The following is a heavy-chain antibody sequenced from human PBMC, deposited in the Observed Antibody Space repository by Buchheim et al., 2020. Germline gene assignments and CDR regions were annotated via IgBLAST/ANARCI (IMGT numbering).Heavy chain of an antibody. Sequence: EVQLVDSGGGLVQPGESLRLSCAASGFSFSGYAMSWVRQAPGKGLEWVSSISGSGATTFNADSVKGRFTMSRENSKNMLYLQMNSLRAEDTAVYFCAKGSRGYTNYYFDYWGQGTL. CDR2: ISGSGATT. V-gene: IGHV3-23*04. CDR3: AKGSRGYTNYYFDY. CDR1: GFSFSGYA. J-gene: IGHJ4*02. D-gene: IGHD4-11*01.